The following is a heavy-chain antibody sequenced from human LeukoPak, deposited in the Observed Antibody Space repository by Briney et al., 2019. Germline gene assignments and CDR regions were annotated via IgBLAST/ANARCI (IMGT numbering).Heavy chain of an antibody. J-gene: IGHJ4*02. V-gene: IGHV3-48*04. CDR2: IGHTGSIT. Sequence: GGSLRLSCAGSGFAFGSYSMNWVRHAPGKGLEWVSYIGHTGSITDYADSVKGRFTVSRDNAKNSLYLQMNTLRAEDTSVYYCMGGRGWLPENWGQGTLVTVSS. CDR1: GFAFGSYS. D-gene: IGHD3-22*01. CDR3: MGGRGWLPEN.